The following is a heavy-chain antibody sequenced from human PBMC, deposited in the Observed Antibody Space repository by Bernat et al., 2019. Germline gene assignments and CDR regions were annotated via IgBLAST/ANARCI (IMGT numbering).Heavy chain of an antibody. J-gene: IGHJ3*02. CDR1: GFTFDDYA. Sequence: EVQLVESGGGLVQPGRSLRLSCAASGFTFDDYAMHWVRQAPGKGLEWVSGIGWNSGSIDYADSVKGRFTISRDNAKNSLYLKMNSLRAEDTALYYCAKDMRRWAVAVNFVAFDSWGQGTMVTVSS. D-gene: IGHD6-19*01. V-gene: IGHV3-9*01. CDR3: AKDMRRWAVAVNFVAFDS. CDR2: IGWNSGSI.